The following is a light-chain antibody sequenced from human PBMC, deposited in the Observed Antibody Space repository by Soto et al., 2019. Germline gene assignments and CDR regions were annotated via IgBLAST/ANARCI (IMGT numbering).Light chain of an antibody. Sequence: VATQSPVTLSLHPGERATLPCRASQSVSSSYLAWYQQKPGQAPRLLIYGASSRATGIPDRFSGSGSGTDFTLTISIRDPADDGVCYCQPYCSSPSNSSDQGGRL. CDR1: QSVSSSY. CDR2: GAS. J-gene: IGKJ2*03. CDR3: QPYCSSPSNS. V-gene: IGKV3-20*01.